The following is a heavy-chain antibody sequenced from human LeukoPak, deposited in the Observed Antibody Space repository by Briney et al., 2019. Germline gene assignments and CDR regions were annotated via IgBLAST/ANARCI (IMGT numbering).Heavy chain of an antibody. V-gene: IGHV4-38-2*02. CDR2: IDHSGST. CDR1: GYSISSGYY. J-gene: IGHJ4*02. CDR3: ARHNPSTVTVRRRYDY. Sequence: SETLSLTCTVSGYSISSGYYWGWIRQPPGKGLEWTGSIDHSGSTNYNPSLKSRVTISVDTSKNQFSLKPSSVTAADTAVYYCARHNPSTVTVRRRYDYWGQGTLVTVSS. D-gene: IGHD4-17*01.